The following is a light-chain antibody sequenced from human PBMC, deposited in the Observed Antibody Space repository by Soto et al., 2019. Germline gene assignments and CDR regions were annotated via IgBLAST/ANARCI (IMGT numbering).Light chain of an antibody. CDR3: GTWDNSLSAGV. Sequence: QSVLRQPPSVSAAPGQKVTISCSGSSSNIGNNYVSWYQQLPGTAPKLLIYDNNKRPSGIPDRFSGSKSGTSATLGITGLQTGDEADYYCGTWDNSLSAGVFGGGTKLTVL. V-gene: IGLV1-51*01. J-gene: IGLJ2*01. CDR1: SSNIGNNY. CDR2: DNN.